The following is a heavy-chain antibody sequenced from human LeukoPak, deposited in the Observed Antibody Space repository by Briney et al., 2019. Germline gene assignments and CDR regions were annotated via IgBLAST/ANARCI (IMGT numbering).Heavy chain of an antibody. CDR3: AKSHRGYAPRRTYYYYMDV. Sequence: GGSLRLSCAASGFTFSSYGMHWVRQAPGKGLEWVAFIRYDGSNKYNADSVKGRFTISRDNSKNTLYLQMNSLRAEDTAVYYCAKSHRGYAPRRTYYYYMDVWGKGTTVTVSS. J-gene: IGHJ6*03. CDR2: IRYDGSNK. CDR1: GFTFSSYG. D-gene: IGHD5-12*01. V-gene: IGHV3-30*02.